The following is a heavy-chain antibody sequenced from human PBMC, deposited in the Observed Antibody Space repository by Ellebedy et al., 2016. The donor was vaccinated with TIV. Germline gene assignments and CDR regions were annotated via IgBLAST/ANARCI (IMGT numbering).Heavy chain of an antibody. D-gene: IGHD3-3*01. CDR2: LNRDGSTT. J-gene: IGHJ5*02. CDR3: VGFGVFNL. Sequence: GESLKISCAASGFTFSNYWIHWVRQAPGKGLVWVSRLNRDGSTTNYADSVKGRFTISRENAKNALFLQMDGLRVDDSAVYYCVGFGVFNLWGQGAPVTVSS. CDR1: GFTFSNYW. V-gene: IGHV3-74*01.